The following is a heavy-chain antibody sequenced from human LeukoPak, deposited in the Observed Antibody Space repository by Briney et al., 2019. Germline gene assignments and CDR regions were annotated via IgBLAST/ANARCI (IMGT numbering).Heavy chain of an antibody. Sequence: ASVKVSCKASGYTFTTYHMHWVRQAPGLGLEWMGIINPSGGSTTYAQKFQGRLSMTRDTSTSTVYMELSSLRSEDTAMYYCARCLWFGELPPDYWGQGTLVTVSS. CDR2: INPSGGST. CDR3: ARCLWFGELPPDY. D-gene: IGHD3-10*01. V-gene: IGHV1-46*01. J-gene: IGHJ4*02. CDR1: GYTFTTYH.